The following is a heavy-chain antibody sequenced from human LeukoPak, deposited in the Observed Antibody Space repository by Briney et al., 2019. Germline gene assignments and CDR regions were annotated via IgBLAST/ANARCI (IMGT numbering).Heavy chain of an antibody. Sequence: HPGGSLRLSCAASGFTFSSYAMHWVRQAPGKGLEWVAVISYDGSNKYYTDSVKGRFTISRDNSKNTLYLQMNSLRAEDTAVYYCASYYGSDTGGGFDYCGQGTLVTVSS. CDR1: GFTFSSYA. J-gene: IGHJ4*02. CDR2: ISYDGSNK. V-gene: IGHV3-30*04. CDR3: ASYYGSDTGGGFDY. D-gene: IGHD3-10*01.